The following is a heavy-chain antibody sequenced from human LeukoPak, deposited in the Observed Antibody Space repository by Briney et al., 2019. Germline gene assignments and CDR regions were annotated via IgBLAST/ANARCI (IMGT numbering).Heavy chain of an antibody. CDR2: ISGSAGSI. Sequence: GGSLTLSCAASGFTFSTYAMSWVRQAPGKGLEWVSAISGSAGSINYADSVKGRFTISRDNSKNTLSLQMNSLRAEDTAVYYCAKASSSAWRDDFDYWGQGTLVTVSS. CDR3: AKASSSAWRDDFDY. CDR1: GFTFSTYA. J-gene: IGHJ4*02. V-gene: IGHV3-23*01. D-gene: IGHD6-19*01.